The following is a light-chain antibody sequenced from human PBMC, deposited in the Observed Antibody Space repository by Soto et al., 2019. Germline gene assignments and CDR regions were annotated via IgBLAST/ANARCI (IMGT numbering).Light chain of an antibody. Sequence: QSALTQPRSVSGSPGQSVTISCTGTSSDVGTYNYVSWYQQHPGKAPKLMIYDVSKRPSGVPDRFSGSKSGNTASLTISGFQAEDEADYYCCSYAGSYTYVFGTGTKVTVL. CDR1: SSDVGTYNY. V-gene: IGLV2-11*01. CDR2: DVS. J-gene: IGLJ1*01. CDR3: CSYAGSYTYV.